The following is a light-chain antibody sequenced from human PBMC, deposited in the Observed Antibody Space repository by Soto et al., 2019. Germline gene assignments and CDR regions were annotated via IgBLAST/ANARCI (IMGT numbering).Light chain of an antibody. Sequence: QSALTQPASVSGSPGQSISISCSGTSRDIGAYNYVSWYLQHPGKAPKLMIYEVVNRPSGVSNRFSGSKSGNMASLTISGLQAEDEADYYCCSYTARSSYVFGTGTKLTVL. CDR2: EVV. V-gene: IGLV2-14*01. CDR3: CSYTARSSYV. CDR1: SRDIGAYNY. J-gene: IGLJ1*01.